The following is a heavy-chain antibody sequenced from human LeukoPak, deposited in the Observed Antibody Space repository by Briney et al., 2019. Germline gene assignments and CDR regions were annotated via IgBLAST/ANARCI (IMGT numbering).Heavy chain of an antibody. CDR2: IKPDGNEK. Sequence: PGGSLRLSCAASGLTFTDFWMNWVRLAPGRGLEWLANIKPDGNEKYYVDSVKGRFVISRDNAKNEVYLEMNSLRAEDTGDYYCSGRDSSRSPRAYWGQGTLVSVSS. CDR3: SGRDSSRSPRAY. V-gene: IGHV3-7*01. J-gene: IGHJ4*02. CDR1: GLTFTDFW. D-gene: IGHD2-2*01.